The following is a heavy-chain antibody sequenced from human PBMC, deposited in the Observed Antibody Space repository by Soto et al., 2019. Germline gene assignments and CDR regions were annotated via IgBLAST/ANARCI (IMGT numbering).Heavy chain of an antibody. V-gene: IGHV3-15*01. CDR2: IKSKTDGGTT. CDR1: GFTFSNAW. J-gene: IGHJ4*02. Sequence: GGSLRLSCAASGFTFSNAWMSWVRQAPGKGLEWVGRIKSKTDGGTTDYAAPVKGRFTISRDDSKNTLYLQMNSLKTEDTAVYYCTTSYYDFWSGYSPYYFDYWGQGTLVTAPQ. D-gene: IGHD3-3*01. CDR3: TTSYYDFWSGYSPYYFDY.